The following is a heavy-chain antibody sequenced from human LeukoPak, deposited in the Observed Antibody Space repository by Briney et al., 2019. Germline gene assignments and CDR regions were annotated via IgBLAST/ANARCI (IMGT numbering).Heavy chain of an antibody. Sequence: GGSLRLSCAASGFTVSSNYMSWVRQAPGKGLEWVSVIYSGGSTYYADSVKGRFTISRDNSKNTLYLQMNSLSAEDTAVYYCARVGGVLHYYGMDVWGQGTTVTVSS. J-gene: IGHJ6*02. D-gene: IGHD2-15*01. CDR2: IYSGGST. CDR1: GFTVSSNY. CDR3: ARVGGVLHYYGMDV. V-gene: IGHV3-66*01.